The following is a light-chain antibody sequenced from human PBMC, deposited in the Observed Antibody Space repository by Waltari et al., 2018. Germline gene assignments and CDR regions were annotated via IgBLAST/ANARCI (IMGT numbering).Light chain of an antibody. CDR1: QSIGTS. V-gene: IGKV1-5*03. Sequence: DIQMTQSPSTLSASVGDRVTFTCRASQSIGTSLAWYQQKPGRAPKLLIYKASSLESGVPSRFSGSGSGTEFTLTISSLQPDDFATYYCQQYNSYWTFGQGTKMEIK. J-gene: IGKJ1*01. CDR2: KAS. CDR3: QQYNSYWT.